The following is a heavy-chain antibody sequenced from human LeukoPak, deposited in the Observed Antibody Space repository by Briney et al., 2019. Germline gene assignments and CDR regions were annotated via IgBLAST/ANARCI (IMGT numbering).Heavy chain of an antibody. CDR1: GFTFSSYW. D-gene: IGHD2-8*01. J-gene: IGHJ5*02. CDR2: INSDGSST. V-gene: IGHV3-74*01. Sequence: GGSQRLSCAASGFTFSSYWMHWVRQAPGKGLVWVSRINSDGSSTSYADSVKGRFTISRDNAKNTLYLQMNSLRAEDTAVYYCARGLRYCIDGVCQNWFDPWGQGTLVTVSS. CDR3: ARGLRYCIDGVCQNWFDP.